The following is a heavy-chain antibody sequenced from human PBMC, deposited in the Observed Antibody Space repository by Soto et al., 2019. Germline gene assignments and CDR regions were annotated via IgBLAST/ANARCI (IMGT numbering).Heavy chain of an antibody. V-gene: IGHV1-69*13. Sequence: SVKVSCKASGGTFSSYAISWVRQAPGQGLEWMGGIIPIFGTANYAQKFQGRVTITADESTSTAYMELSSLRSEDTAVYYCARSPRWEYSDVREPYYYYYGMDGWGQGTTVTVSS. D-gene: IGHD5-18*01. CDR2: IIPIFGTA. CDR1: GGTFSSYA. J-gene: IGHJ6*02. CDR3: ARSPRWEYSDVREPYYYYYGMDG.